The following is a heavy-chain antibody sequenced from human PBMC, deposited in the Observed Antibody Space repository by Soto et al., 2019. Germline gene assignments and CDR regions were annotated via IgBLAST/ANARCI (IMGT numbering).Heavy chain of an antibody. D-gene: IGHD3-16*01. CDR1: GYIFVNYG. Sequence: QVQLVQSGEEVKKPGASVKVSCKASGYIFVNYGIAWVRQAPGQGLEWMGWISPYTGNTHSASKVQGRITMTTDTXXRTGYMDLGSMTTKDAVVYYCVRVDNYVTATRQYVWGQGTTGTVSS. J-gene: IGHJ6*02. V-gene: IGHV1-18*01. CDR3: VRVDNYVTATRQYV. CDR2: ISPYTGNT.